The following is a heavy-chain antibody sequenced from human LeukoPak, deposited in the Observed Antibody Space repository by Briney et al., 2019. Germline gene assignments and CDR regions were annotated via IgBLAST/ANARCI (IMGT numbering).Heavy chain of an antibody. Sequence: SVKVSCQASGGTFSSYFISWVRQAPGQGLEWMGGIIPIFGTANYAQKFQGRVTITTDESTSTAYMELSSLRSEDTAVYYCARGGRRREPWDYWGQGTLVTVSS. J-gene: IGHJ4*02. CDR2: IIPIFGTA. CDR1: GGTFSSYF. CDR3: ARGGRRREPWDY. D-gene: IGHD1-26*01. V-gene: IGHV1-69*05.